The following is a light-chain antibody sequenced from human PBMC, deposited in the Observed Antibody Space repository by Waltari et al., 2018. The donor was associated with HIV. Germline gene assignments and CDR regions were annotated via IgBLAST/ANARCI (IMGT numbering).Light chain of an antibody. CDR1: ASNIVTYTY. CDR2: DVT. V-gene: IGLV2-11*01. J-gene: IGLJ3*02. Sequence: QSALTQPRSVSGSPGQSVTISCTGIASNIVTYTYASWYQYHPGKAPKLIIHDVTERPSGVPDRFSGSKSDHTASLTVSGLQAEDEADYYCCSYAGSYSWVFGGGTKLTVL. CDR3: CSYAGSYSWV.